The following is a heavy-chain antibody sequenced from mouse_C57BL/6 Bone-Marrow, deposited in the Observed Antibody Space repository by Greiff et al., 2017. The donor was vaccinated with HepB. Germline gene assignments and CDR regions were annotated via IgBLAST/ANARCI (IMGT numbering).Heavy chain of an antibody. CDR2: IDPETGGT. CDR3: TRRGTGTSPWFAY. J-gene: IGHJ3*01. Sequence: VKLMESGAELVRPGASVTLSCKASGYTFTDYEMHWVKQTPVHGLEWIGAIDPETGGTAYNQKFKGKAILTADKSSSTAYMELRSLTSEDSAVYYCTRRGTGTSPWFAYWGQGTLVTVSA. CDR1: GYTFTDYE. D-gene: IGHD4-1*01. V-gene: IGHV1-15*01.